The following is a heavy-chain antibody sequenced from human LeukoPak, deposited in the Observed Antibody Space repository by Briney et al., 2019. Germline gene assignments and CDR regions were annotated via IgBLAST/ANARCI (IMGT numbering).Heavy chain of an antibody. Sequence: SETLSLTCAVYGGSFSGYYWSWIRQPPGKGLEWIGEINHSGSTNYNPSLKSRVTISVDTSKNQFSLKLSSVTAADTAVYYCARRPPALGAFDIWGQGAMVSVSS. V-gene: IGHV4-34*01. J-gene: IGHJ3*02. CDR1: GGSFSGYY. CDR3: ARRPPALGAFDI. D-gene: IGHD6-6*01. CDR2: INHSGST.